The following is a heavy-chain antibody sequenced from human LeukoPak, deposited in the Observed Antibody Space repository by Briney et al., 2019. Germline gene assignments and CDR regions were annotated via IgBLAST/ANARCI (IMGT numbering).Heavy chain of an antibody. J-gene: IGHJ5*02. CDR3: ARSDIVVVTVSFWFDP. D-gene: IGHD2-21*02. V-gene: IGHV4-39*01. CDR2: IYYSGNT. Sequence: SETLSLTCTVSGVSIRSSNSYWGWIRQPPGKGLEWIGSIYYSGNTYYNASLKSQVSISIDTSKNQFSLKLSSVTAADTAVYYCARSDIVVVTVSFWFDPWGQGTLVTVSS. CDR1: GVSIRSSNSY.